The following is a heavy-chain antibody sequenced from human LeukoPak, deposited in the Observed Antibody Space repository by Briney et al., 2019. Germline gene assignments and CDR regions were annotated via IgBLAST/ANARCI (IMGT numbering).Heavy chain of an antibody. Sequence: SETLSLTCTVSGGSISNYYWNWIRQPPGKGLEWIGEINHSGSTNYNPSLKSRATISVNTSKNQFSLKLSSVPAADTAAYYCAGHLRWWDYWGQGTLVTVSS. CDR3: AGHLRWWDY. V-gene: IGHV4-34*01. D-gene: IGHD4-23*01. CDR1: GGSISNYY. J-gene: IGHJ4*02. CDR2: INHSGST.